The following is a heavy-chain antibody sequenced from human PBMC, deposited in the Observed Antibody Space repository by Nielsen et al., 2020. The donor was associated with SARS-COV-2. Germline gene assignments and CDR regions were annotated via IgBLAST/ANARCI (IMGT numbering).Heavy chain of an antibody. CDR3: AKEVVAAAGDLFDY. V-gene: IGHV3-20*04. CDR2: INWNGGST. CDR1: GFTFDVYG. D-gene: IGHD6-13*01. J-gene: IGHJ4*02. Sequence: GESLKISCAASGFTFDVYGMSWVRQAPGKGLEWVSGINWNGGSTGYADSVKGRFTISRDNAKNSLYLQMNSLRAEDTAVYYCAKEVVAAAGDLFDYWGQGTLVTVSS.